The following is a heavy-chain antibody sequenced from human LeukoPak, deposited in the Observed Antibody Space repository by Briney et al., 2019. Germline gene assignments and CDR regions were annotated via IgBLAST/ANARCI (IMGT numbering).Heavy chain of an antibody. CDR1: GFTLGAFA. CDR3: ATWALYHSLDV. J-gene: IGHJ6*02. Sequence: GGSLRLSCAASGFTLGAFAMHWVRQAPGKGLEWVSLIDKDGRKTYYADSVKGRFTISRDNSKNSLYLQMTSLRTEDTALYYCATWALYHSLDVWGQGATVTVSS. CDR2: IDKDGRKT. D-gene: IGHD1-26*01. V-gene: IGHV3-43*02.